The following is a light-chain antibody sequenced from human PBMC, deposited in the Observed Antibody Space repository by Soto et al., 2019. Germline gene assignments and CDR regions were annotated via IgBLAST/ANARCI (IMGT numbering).Light chain of an antibody. Sequence: DIQMTQSPSSLSVSVGDRVTITCRASQNIAGYLNWYQQKPGKAPKLLIYGSSTLQSGVPSSFGGSGSGTDFTLTISSLQPEDFATYYCQQSYITPYTFGQGTKLEIK. CDR2: GSS. CDR3: QQSYITPYT. CDR1: QNIAGY. J-gene: IGKJ2*01. V-gene: IGKV1-39*01.